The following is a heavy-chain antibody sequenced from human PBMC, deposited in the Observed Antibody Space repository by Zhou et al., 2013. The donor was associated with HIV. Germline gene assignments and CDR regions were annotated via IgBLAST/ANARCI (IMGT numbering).Heavy chain of an antibody. CDR3: ARGSIVVVTAMTPSWYFDL. D-gene: IGHD2-21*02. J-gene: IGHJ2*01. CDR1: GGSIISQY. CDR2: IYDSGST. V-gene: IGHV4-59*11. Sequence: QVQLQESGPGLVKPSETLSLTCTVSGGSIISQYWSWIRQPPGKGLEWIGFIYDSGSTNYNPSLKSRVTISLDTSKNQFSLKLSSVTAADTAVYYCARGSIVVVTAMTPSWYFDLWGLAPWSLSPQ.